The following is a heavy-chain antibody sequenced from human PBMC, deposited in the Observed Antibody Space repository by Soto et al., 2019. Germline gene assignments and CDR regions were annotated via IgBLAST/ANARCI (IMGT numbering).Heavy chain of an antibody. CDR1: GGSMISYY. Sequence: SETLSLTCTVSGGSMISYYWSWIRQPPGRGLERIGFIYYARSTKYNPSHNSRVTISVDTSKNQFSLKLSSVTAAYTAVYYCASLGYCSSTSCYSGGRYYYYGMDVWGQGTTVT. CDR3: ASLGYCSSTSCYSGGRYYYYGMDV. D-gene: IGHD2-2*01. CDR2: IYYARST. J-gene: IGHJ6*02. V-gene: IGHV4-59*01.